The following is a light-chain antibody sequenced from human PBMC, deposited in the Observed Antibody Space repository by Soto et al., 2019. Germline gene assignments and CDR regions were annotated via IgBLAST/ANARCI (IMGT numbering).Light chain of an antibody. Sequence: QSALTQPASVSGSPGQSITISCTGTSSDVGGYNFVSWYQQHPGKAPKLIIYEVTDRPSGVSNRFSGSKSGSTASLTISGLQDEDEAEYYCSSYTRRNTLAFGGGTKLTVL. V-gene: IGLV2-14*01. CDR2: EVT. J-gene: IGLJ2*01. CDR1: SSDVGGYNF. CDR3: SSYTRRNTLA.